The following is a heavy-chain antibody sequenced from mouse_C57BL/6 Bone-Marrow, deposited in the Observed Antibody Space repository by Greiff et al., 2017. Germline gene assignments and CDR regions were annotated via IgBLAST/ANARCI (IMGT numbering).Heavy chain of an antibody. CDR3: ARDGGYDGYYVPPFDY. Sequence: EVMLVESGGGLVKPGGSLKLSCAASGFTFSSYAMSWVRQTPEKRLEWVATISDGGSYTYYPDNVKGRFTISRDNAKNNLYLQMSHLKSEDTAMYYCARDGGYDGYYVPPFDYWGQGTTLTVSS. CDR1: GFTFSSYA. J-gene: IGHJ2*01. D-gene: IGHD2-3*01. V-gene: IGHV5-4*01. CDR2: ISDGGSYT.